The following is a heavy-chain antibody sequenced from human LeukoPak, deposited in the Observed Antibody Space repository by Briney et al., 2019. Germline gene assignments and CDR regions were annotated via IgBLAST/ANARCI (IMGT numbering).Heavy chain of an antibody. J-gene: IGHJ5*02. CDR2: IYHSGST. Sequence: SETLSLTCTVSGYSISSGYYWGWIRQPPGKGLEWIGGIYHSGSTYYNPSLKSRVTISVDTSKNQFSLKLSSVTAADTAVYYCARDGGYCSSTSCYLNWFDPWAREPWSPSPQ. D-gene: IGHD2-2*01. CDR1: GYSISSGYY. CDR3: ARDGGYCSSTSCYLNWFDP. V-gene: IGHV4-38-2*02.